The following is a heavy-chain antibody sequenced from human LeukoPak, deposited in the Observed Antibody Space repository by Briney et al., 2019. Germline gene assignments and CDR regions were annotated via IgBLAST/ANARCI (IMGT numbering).Heavy chain of an antibody. J-gene: IGHJ4*02. V-gene: IGHV3-30*18. CDR1: GFTFSSYG. CDR3: AKDLYVITFGGAADY. CDR2: ISYDGSNK. Sequence: GGSLRLSCAASGFTFSSYGMHWVRQAPGKGLEWVAVISYDGSNKYYTDSVKGRFTISRDNSKNTLYLQMNSLRAEDTAAYYCAKDLYVITFGGAADYWGQGTLVTVSS. D-gene: IGHD3-16*01.